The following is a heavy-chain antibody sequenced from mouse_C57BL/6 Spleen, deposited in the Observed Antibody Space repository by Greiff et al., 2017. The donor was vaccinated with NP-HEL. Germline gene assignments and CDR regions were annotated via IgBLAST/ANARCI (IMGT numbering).Heavy chain of an antibody. CDR1: GYAFTNYL. CDR2: INPGSGGT. CDR3: ARGDWDGY. J-gene: IGHJ2*01. V-gene: IGHV1-54*01. D-gene: IGHD4-1*01. Sequence: VQLQQSGAELVRPGTSVKVSCKASGYAFTNYLMEWVKQRPGQGLEWIGVINPGSGGTNYNEKFKGKATLTADKSSSTAYMQLSSLTSEDSAVYFCARGDWDGYWGQGTTLTVSS.